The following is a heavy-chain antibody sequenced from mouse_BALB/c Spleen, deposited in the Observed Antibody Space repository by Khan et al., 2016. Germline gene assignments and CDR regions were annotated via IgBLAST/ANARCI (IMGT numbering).Heavy chain of an antibody. CDR2: IRNKANGYTT. CDR1: GFTFTDYY. Sequence: EVELVESGGGLVQPGGSLRLSCATSGFTFTDYYMSWVRQPPGKALEWLGFIRNKANGYTTEYSASVKGRFTISRDTSQSILYLQMNTLRAEDSATYYWARDGGGNYDAMDYGGQGTSVTVSS. V-gene: IGHV7-3*02. D-gene: IGHD2-1*01. J-gene: IGHJ4*01. CDR3: ARDGGGNYDAMDY.